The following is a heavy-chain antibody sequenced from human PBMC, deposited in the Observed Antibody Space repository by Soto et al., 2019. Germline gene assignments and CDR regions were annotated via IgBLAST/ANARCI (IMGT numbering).Heavy chain of an antibody. J-gene: IGHJ3*02. CDR3: ARRMKDSSSAGGFDI. CDR2: IYYSGNT. CDR1: GGSISSSSYC. D-gene: IGHD3-22*01. V-gene: IGHV4-39*01. Sequence: QLQLQESGPGLAKPSETLSLTCTVSGGSISSSSYCWDWIRQPPGKALEWIGSIYYSGNTYYNPSLKSRVTVYVDRSKNQFSLKLSAVTAADTALYYCARRMKDSSSAGGFDIWGQGTMVTVSS.